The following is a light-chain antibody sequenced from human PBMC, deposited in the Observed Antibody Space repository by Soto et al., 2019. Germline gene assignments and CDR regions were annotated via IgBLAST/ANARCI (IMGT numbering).Light chain of an antibody. CDR1: QSVSRN. Sequence: EIVMTQSPDTLSVSPGEGGTLSCRASQSVSRNVAWYQQKPGQAPRLLIYGGSTRVTGIPDRFSGSGSGTAFTLTRSSMQSEDFAVYFCQQYNNWPPVRTFGQGTKVEFK. CDR2: GGS. V-gene: IGKV3-15*01. CDR3: QQYNNWPPVRT. J-gene: IGKJ1*01.